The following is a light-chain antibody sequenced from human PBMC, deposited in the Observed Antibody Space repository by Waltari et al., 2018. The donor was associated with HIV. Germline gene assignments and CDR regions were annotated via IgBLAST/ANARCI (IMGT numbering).Light chain of an antibody. Sequence: QSLLTQSPSASGTPGQRVTISCSGSSSNIGSNYVYWYQQLPGTAPKLLIYRNGQRPSGVPDLFSASKSGTSASLDISGLRSEDETDYYCVAWDDTLSGPVFGGGTKLTVL. CDR2: RNG. CDR1: SSNIGSNY. CDR3: VAWDDTLSGPV. V-gene: IGLV1-47*01. J-gene: IGLJ2*01.